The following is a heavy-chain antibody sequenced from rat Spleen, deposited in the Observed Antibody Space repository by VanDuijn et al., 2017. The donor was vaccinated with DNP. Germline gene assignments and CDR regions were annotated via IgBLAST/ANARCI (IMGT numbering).Heavy chain of an antibody. Sequence: QVQMKETGPGLVQTTQTLSVTCTVSGLSLTTYGVHWVRPAPGKGLVWMGTILAGGSTTYNPGVQARLSINRDTSKSQVFLTVNSLQREDTGTYFCVRHHTWGFDYWGQGVMVTVSS. J-gene: IGHJ2*01. CDR2: ILAGGST. D-gene: IGHD1-7*01. CDR1: GLSLTTYG. V-gene: IGHV2-77*01. CDR3: VRHHTWGFDY.